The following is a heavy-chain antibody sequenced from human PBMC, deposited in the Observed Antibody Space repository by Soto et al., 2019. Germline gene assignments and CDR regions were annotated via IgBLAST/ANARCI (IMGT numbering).Heavy chain of an antibody. CDR2: ISYDGSNN. V-gene: IGHV3-30*18. D-gene: IGHD5-18*01. CDR1: GFTFSSYG. CDR3: AKDIVKYTYGACDY. J-gene: IGHJ4*02. Sequence: LRLSCAASGFTFSSYGMYWVRQAPGKGLEWVAAISYDGSNNYHADSVKGRFTISRDNSKNTLYLQLNSLRTEDTAVYYCAKDIVKYTYGACDYWGQGVLVTVSS.